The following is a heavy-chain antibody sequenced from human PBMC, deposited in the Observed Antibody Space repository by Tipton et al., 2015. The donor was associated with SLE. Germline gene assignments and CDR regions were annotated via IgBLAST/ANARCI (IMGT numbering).Heavy chain of an antibody. Sequence: TLSLTCAVYGGSFGGYWWSWIRQTPERGLVWIAEIYQSGRTNYNPSLQSRVAISMDTSRNQISLRMRSVTAADTAVYYCVRSGIAPTPADVDNWFDPWGQGTLVTVSS. CDR1: GGSFGGYW. D-gene: IGHD2-2*01. CDR2: IYQSGRT. CDR3: VRSGIAPTPADVDNWFDP. V-gene: IGHV4-34*01. J-gene: IGHJ5*02.